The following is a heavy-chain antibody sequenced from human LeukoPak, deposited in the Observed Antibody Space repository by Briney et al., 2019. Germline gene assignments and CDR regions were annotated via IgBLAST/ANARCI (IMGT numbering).Heavy chain of an antibody. Sequence: GRSLRLSCAASGFTFSSYGMHWGRQAPGKGLEWVAVISYDGRNKYYADSMKGRFTISRDNSKNTLYLQMNSLRAEDTAVYSCEELGITMIGGAWGKGTTVTISS. CDR2: ISYDGRNK. V-gene: IGHV3-30*18. D-gene: IGHD3-10*02. CDR1: GFTFSSYG. J-gene: IGHJ6*04. CDR3: EELGITMIGGA.